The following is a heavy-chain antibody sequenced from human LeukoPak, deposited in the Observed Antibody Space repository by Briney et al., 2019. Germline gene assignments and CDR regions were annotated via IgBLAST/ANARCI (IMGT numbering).Heavy chain of an antibody. V-gene: IGHV3-30*04. Sequence: GGSLRLSCAASGFTFSSYAMHWVRQAPGKGLEWVAVISYDGSNKYYADSVKGRFTISRDNSKNTLYLQMNSLRAEDTAVYYCARDPTIAAAGTKSAVYYYYYMDVWGKGTTVTVSS. J-gene: IGHJ6*03. CDR1: GFTFSSYA. CDR3: ARDPTIAAAGTKSAVYYYYYMDV. CDR2: ISYDGSNK. D-gene: IGHD6-13*01.